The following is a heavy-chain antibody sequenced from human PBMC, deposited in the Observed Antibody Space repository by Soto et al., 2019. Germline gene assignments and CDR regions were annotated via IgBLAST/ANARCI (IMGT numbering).Heavy chain of an antibody. Sequence: QVQLVQSGAEVKKPGASVKVSCKASGYTFTSYAMHWVRQAPGQRLEWMGWINAGNGNTKYSQKFQGRVTITRDTSASTAYMELSSLRSEDTAVYYCARDQGYCSGGSCVYYYYGMDVWGQGTMVTVSS. D-gene: IGHD2-15*01. CDR1: GYTFTSYA. CDR2: INAGNGNT. V-gene: IGHV1-3*01. CDR3: ARDQGYCSGGSCVYYYYGMDV. J-gene: IGHJ6*02.